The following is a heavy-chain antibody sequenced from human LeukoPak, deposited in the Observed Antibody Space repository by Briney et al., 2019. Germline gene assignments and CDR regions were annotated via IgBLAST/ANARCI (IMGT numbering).Heavy chain of an antibody. Sequence: SETLSLTCTVSGGSISSYYWSWIRQPAGKGLEWIGRLYTSGSTSYNPSLKSRITISVDTSKNQFSLKLSSVTAADTAVYYCARVVSRTPDAFDVWGQGTLVTVSS. J-gene: IGHJ3*01. V-gene: IGHV4-4*07. CDR3: ARVVSRTPDAFDV. CDR1: GGSISSYY. CDR2: LYTSGST. D-gene: IGHD2/OR15-2a*01.